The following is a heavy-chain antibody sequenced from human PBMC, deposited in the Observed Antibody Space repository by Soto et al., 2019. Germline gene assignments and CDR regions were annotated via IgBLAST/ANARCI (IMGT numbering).Heavy chain of an antibody. V-gene: IGHV1-2*04. Sequence: ASVKVSCKASGYTFTGYYMHWVRQAPGQGLEWMGWINPNSGGTNYAQKFQGWVTMTRDTSISTAYMELSRLRSDDTAVFYFARDRYCSGGSCYSYGMDVWGQGTTVTVSS. CDR2: INPNSGGT. D-gene: IGHD2-15*01. CDR3: ARDRYCSGGSCYSYGMDV. CDR1: GYTFTGYY. J-gene: IGHJ6*02.